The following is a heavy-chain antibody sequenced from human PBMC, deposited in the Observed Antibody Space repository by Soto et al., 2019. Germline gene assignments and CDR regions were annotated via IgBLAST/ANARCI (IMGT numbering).Heavy chain of an antibody. V-gene: IGHV4-59*01. CDR1: GSSISRYY. J-gene: IGHJ3*02. CDR2: IYYSGST. Sequence: SETLSLTCTVSGSSISRYYWSWIRQPPGKGLEWIGYIYYSGSTNYNPSLKSRVTISVDTSKNQFSLKLSSVTAADTAVYYCARALTLTGYYIHDAFDIWGQGTMVTVSS. D-gene: IGHD3-9*01. CDR3: ARALTLTGYYIHDAFDI.